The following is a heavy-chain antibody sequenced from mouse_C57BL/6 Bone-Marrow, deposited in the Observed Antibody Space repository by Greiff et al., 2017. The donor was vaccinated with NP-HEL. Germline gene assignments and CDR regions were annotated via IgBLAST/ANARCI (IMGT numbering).Heavy chain of an antibody. CDR3: ARDETGVDY. CDR2: ISDGGSYT. V-gene: IGHV5-4*01. CDR1: GFTFSSYA. Sequence: EVNLVESGGGLVKPGGSLKLSCAASGFTFSSYAMSWVRQTPEKRLEWVATISDGGSYTYYPDNVKGRFTISRDNAKNNLYLQMSHLKSEDTAMYYCARDETGVDYWGQGTTLIVSS. J-gene: IGHJ2*01.